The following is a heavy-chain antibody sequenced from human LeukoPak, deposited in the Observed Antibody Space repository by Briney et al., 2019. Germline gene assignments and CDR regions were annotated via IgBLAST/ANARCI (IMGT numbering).Heavy chain of an antibody. D-gene: IGHD1-26*01. CDR3: ASGRTLGSPSTPY. V-gene: IGHV3-21*01. CDR1: GFTFSSYS. J-gene: IGHJ4*02. Sequence: PGGSLRLSCAASGFTFSSYSMNWVRQAPGKGLEWVSSISSSSSYIYYADSVKGRFTISRDNAKNSLYLQMNSLRAEDTAVYYCASGRTLGSPSTPYWGQGTLVTVSS. CDR2: ISSSSSYI.